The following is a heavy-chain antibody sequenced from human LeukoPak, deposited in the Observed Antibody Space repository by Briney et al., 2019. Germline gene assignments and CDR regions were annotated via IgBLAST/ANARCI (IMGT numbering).Heavy chain of an antibody. CDR2: INHSGST. CDR3: ASLDSSSIQFDY. V-gene: IGHV4-34*01. Sequence: SETLSLTCAVYVGSFRRYYWIWIRESPGKALVWIGEINHSGSTNSNPSLKSRVTISVDTSKNQFSLKLSSVTAADTAVYYCASLDSSSIQFDYWGQGTLVTDSS. J-gene: IGHJ4*02. CDR1: VGSFRRYY. D-gene: IGHD6-6*01.